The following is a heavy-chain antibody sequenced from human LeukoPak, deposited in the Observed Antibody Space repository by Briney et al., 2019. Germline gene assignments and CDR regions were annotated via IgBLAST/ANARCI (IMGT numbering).Heavy chain of an antibody. Sequence: GGSXXXYYWSWIRQPAGKGLEWIGRIYTSGSTNYNPSLKSRVTMSVDTSKNQFSLKLSSVTAADTAVYYCARDRPSEYYYSGMDVWGQGTTVTVSS. D-gene: IGHD3-3*01. J-gene: IGHJ6*02. CDR1: GGSXXXYY. CDR2: IYTSGST. CDR3: ARDRPSEYYYSGMDV. V-gene: IGHV4-4*07.